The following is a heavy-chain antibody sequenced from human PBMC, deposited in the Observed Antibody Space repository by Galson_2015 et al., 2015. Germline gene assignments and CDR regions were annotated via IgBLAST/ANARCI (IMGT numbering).Heavy chain of an antibody. Sequence: SLRLSCAASGFTFSSYSMNWVRQAPGKGLEWVSYISSSSSTIYYADSVKGRFTISRDNAKNSLYLQMNNLRDEDTAVYYCARRYCSSTSCYSDYWGQGTLVTVSS. CDR2: ISSSSSTI. CDR3: ARRYCSSTSCYSDY. J-gene: IGHJ4*02. V-gene: IGHV3-48*02. D-gene: IGHD2-2*01. CDR1: GFTFSSYS.